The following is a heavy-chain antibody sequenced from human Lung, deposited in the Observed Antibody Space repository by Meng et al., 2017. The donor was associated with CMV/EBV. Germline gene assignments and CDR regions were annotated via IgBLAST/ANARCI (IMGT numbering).Heavy chain of an antibody. CDR3: ARVGWDYYYYGMDV. Sequence: LXCTVSGGSISSYYWSWIRQPPGKGLEWIGYIYYSGSTNYNPSLKSRVTISVDTSKNQFSLKLSSVTAADTAVYYCARVGWDYYYYGMDVWGQGNXVTVSS. J-gene: IGHJ6*02. CDR2: IYYSGST. D-gene: IGHD2-15*01. CDR1: GGSISSYY. V-gene: IGHV4-59*01.